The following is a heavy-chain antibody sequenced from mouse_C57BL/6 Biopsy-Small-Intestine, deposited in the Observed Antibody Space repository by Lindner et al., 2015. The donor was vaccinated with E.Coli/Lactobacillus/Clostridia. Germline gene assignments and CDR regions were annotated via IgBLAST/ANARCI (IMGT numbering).Heavy chain of an antibody. CDR3: ARGSSGLAY. CDR2: INPNYGSI. Sequence: VQLQESGAELVKPGASVKISCKASGYSFIGYNMNWVKQSHGKSLEWIGNINPNYGSISYNQKFKGKATLTVDKSSSTAYIQPNSLTSEDSAVYYCARGSSGLAYWGQGTLVTVSA. CDR1: GYSFIGYN. J-gene: IGHJ3*01. V-gene: IGHV1-39*01. D-gene: IGHD3-1*01.